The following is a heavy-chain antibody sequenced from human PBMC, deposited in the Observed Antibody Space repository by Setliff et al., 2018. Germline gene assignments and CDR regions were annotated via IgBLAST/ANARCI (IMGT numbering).Heavy chain of an antibody. CDR1: GYTFSRYS. V-gene: IGHV7-4-1*02. Sequence: ASVKVSCKASGYTFSRYSMNWVRQAPGQGLEWMGWINTNTGNPTYAQGFTGRFVFSLDTSVSTAYLQINSLKTEDTAVCYCVREGDFWVGQGDVWGKGTTVTVSS. D-gene: IGHD2-21*02. CDR2: INTNTGNP. J-gene: IGHJ6*04. CDR3: VREGDFWVGQGDV.